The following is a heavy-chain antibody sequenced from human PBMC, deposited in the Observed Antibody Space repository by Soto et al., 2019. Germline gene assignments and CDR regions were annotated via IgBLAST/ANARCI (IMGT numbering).Heavy chain of an antibody. D-gene: IGHD2-21*01. V-gene: IGHV4-31*03. Sequence: PSDNLSLTCSVSGAALNSGNYYWSWIRQVPGKGLEWIGHIYVTGAVDYNPSLRDRITISQDTSERQFSLNLRLVTAADTAVYYCARLRIAKNNYKWVDPWGKGTLVSVS. J-gene: IGHJ5*02. CDR2: IYVTGAV. CDR1: GAALNSGNYY. CDR3: ARLRIAKNNYKWVDP.